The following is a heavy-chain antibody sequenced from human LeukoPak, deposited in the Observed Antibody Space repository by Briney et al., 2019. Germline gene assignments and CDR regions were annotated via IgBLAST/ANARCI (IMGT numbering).Heavy chain of an antibody. J-gene: IGHJ6*02. D-gene: IGHD6-19*01. Sequence: ASVKVSCKASGYTFTGYYMHWVRQAPGQGLEWMGWINPNSGGTNYAQKFQGRVTMTRDTSISTAYMELSRLRSDDTAVYYCARGIAVAGPLYYYGMDVWGQGTTVTVSS. CDR1: GYTFTGYY. CDR2: INPNSGGT. CDR3: ARGIAVAGPLYYYGMDV. V-gene: IGHV1-2*02.